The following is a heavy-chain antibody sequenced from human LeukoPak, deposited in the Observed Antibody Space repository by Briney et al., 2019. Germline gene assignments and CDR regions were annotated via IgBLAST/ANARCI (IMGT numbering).Heavy chain of an antibody. CDR3: ARRSSSLSYYHYYYMDV. Sequence: SETLSLTCTVPGGSISSYYWSWIRQPPGKGLEWIGNIYTSGSTDYNPSLKSRVTISVDTSKNQISLRLSSVTAADTAVYYCARRSSSLSYYHYYYMDVWGKGTTVTVSS. CDR2: IYTSGST. J-gene: IGHJ6*03. CDR1: GGSISSYY. V-gene: IGHV4-4*09. D-gene: IGHD6-6*01.